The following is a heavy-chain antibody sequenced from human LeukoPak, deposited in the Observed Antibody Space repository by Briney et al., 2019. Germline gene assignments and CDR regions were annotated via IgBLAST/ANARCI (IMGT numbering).Heavy chain of an antibody. V-gene: IGHV3-23*01. J-gene: IGHJ3*02. D-gene: IGHD3-9*01. CDR2: ISGSGGST. Sequence: GGSLRLSCAASGFTFSSYAMSWVRQAPGKGLEWVSAISGSGGSTHYADSVKGRFTISRDNSKNTLYLQMNSLRAEDTAVYYCATDILTGYYIPDAFDIWGQGTMVTVSS. CDR1: GFTFSSYA. CDR3: ATDILTGYYIPDAFDI.